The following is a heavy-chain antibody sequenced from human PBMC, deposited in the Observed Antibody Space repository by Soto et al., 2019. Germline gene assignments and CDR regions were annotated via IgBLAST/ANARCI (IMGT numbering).Heavy chain of an antibody. D-gene: IGHD2-15*01. CDR1: GGTFSSYA. V-gene: IGHV1-8*02. CDR2: IIPIFGNT. J-gene: IGHJ5*02. Sequence: GSVKFSCKASGGTFSSYAISWVRQAPGQRHEWMGGIIPIFGNTGYAQKFQGRVTMTRNTSISTAYMELSSLRSEDTAVYYCARSRKRDIVVVVADWFDPWGQGTLVTVSS. CDR3: ARSRKRDIVVVVADWFDP.